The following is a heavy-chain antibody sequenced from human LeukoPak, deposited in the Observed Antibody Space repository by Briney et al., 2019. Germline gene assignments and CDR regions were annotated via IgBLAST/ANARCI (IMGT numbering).Heavy chain of an antibody. Sequence: GGSLRLSCAASGFTFSSYSMNWVRQAPGKGLEWVSSISSSSSYIYYADSVKGRFTTSRDNAKNSLYLQMNSLRAEDTAVYYCARDETYYYDSSGYYWHWGQGTLVTVSS. J-gene: IGHJ4*02. CDR2: ISSSSSYI. V-gene: IGHV3-21*01. CDR1: GFTFSSYS. CDR3: ARDETYYYDSSGYYWH. D-gene: IGHD3-22*01.